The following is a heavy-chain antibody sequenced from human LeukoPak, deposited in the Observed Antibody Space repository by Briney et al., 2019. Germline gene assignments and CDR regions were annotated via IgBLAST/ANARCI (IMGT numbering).Heavy chain of an antibody. V-gene: IGHV3-9*01. D-gene: IGHD3-3*01. CDR1: GLTLDDYA. CDR3: AKGRGFFEGACFDY. J-gene: IGHJ4*02. Sequence: GGSLRLPYATSGLTLDDYAMHWVRQAPAKGLEWVSGITWNSATIVYADSVKGRFTISRDNAKNSVYLQMNSLRAEDTALYNCAKGRGFFEGACFDYWGRGTLVTVSS. CDR2: ITWNSATI.